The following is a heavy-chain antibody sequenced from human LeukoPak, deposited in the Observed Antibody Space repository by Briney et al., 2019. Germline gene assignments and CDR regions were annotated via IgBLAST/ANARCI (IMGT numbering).Heavy chain of an antibody. Sequence: ASVTVSCKASGYTFTIYYMHWVRQAPGQGLEWMVIINPSGGSTSYAQKFQGRVTMTRDTSTSTVYMELSSLRSEDTAVYYCARDHEYYYGSGSYYPGGCDYWGQGTLVTVSS. D-gene: IGHD3-10*01. CDR1: GYTFTIYY. J-gene: IGHJ4*02. V-gene: IGHV1-46*01. CDR2: INPSGGST. CDR3: ARDHEYYYGSGSYYPGGCDY.